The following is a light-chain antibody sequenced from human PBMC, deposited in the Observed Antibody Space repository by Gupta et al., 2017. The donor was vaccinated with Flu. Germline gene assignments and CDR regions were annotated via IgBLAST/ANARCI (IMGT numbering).Light chain of an antibody. Sequence: QSALTQPHSASGSPGQSVTISCTGTSSDVGGYNYVSCYQQHPGKAPKLMIYEVSKRPSGVPDRFSGSKSGNTASLTVSGLQAEDEADYYCSSYAGSNNLVFGGGTKLTVL. J-gene: IGLJ3*02. CDR1: SSDVGGYNY. CDR3: SSYAGSNNLV. CDR2: EVS. V-gene: IGLV2-8*01.